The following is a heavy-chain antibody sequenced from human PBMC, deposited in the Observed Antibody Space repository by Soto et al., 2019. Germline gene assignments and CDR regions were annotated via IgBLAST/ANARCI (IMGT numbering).Heavy chain of an antibody. CDR2: ISSYGADR. D-gene: IGHD6-19*01. V-gene: IGHV3-64D*06. Sequence: PGGSLRLSCSASGFTFNSYAMHWVRQAPGKGLEFVSAISSYGADRYYADSVKGRFAIPRDNPKNTLYLQMSSLRAEDTALYYCVKEGYMRSDWYGQFDYWGQGALVTVSS. CDR1: GFTFNSYA. J-gene: IGHJ4*02. CDR3: VKEGYMRSDWYGQFDY.